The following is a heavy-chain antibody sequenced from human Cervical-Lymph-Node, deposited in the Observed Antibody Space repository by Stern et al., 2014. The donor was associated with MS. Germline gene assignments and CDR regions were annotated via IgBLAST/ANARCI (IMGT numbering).Heavy chain of an antibody. J-gene: IGHJ4*02. V-gene: IGHV3-74*01. Sequence: EVQLVESGGDLVQLGGSLRLSCVASGFTFSHYWMQCVRQAPGKGLVWVSHITSDGSSTTYADSVKGRFTVSRDNAKNTLYLQMDSLRAEDTAVYFCARDNYGTDYWGQGTLVTVSS. CDR3: ARDNYGTDY. D-gene: IGHD3-16*01. CDR1: GFTFSHYW. CDR2: ITSDGSST.